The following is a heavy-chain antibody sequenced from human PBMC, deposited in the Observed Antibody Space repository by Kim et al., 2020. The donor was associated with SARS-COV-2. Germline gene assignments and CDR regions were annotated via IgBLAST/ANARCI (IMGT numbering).Heavy chain of an antibody. CDR3: ARGRMAARIRNWFDP. Sequence: ASVKVSCKASGNSFTGYYLHWVRQAPGQGLEWMGWINPNNGGTDYAQIFQGRXTLTRDTSLSTAYMELSRLRSDYTAVYYCARGRMAARIRNWFDPWGQGTLVTVXS. CDR2: INPNNGGT. CDR1: GNSFTGYY. V-gene: IGHV1-2*02. J-gene: IGHJ5*02. D-gene: IGHD6-6*01.